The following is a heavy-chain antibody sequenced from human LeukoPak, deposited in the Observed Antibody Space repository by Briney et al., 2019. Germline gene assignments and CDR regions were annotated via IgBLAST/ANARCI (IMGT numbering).Heavy chain of an antibody. V-gene: IGHV4-34*01. CDR3: ARLRTLSFTIPAD. D-gene: IGHD3-3*01. Sequence: SETLSLTCAVYGGSLSGYYWSWIRQPPGKGLEWIGEINHGGFTTYNPSLKSRVTISVDTSKDQFSLKLTSLTAADTAVYYCARLRTLSFTIPADWGQGTLVTVSS. CDR1: GGSLSGYY. CDR2: INHGGFT. J-gene: IGHJ4*02.